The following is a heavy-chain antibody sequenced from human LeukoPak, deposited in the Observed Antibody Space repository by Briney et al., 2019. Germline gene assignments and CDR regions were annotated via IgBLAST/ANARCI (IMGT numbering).Heavy chain of an antibody. J-gene: IGHJ3*02. CDR2: IYISGST. CDR1: GGSITSGTYY. D-gene: IGHD6-19*01. V-gene: IGHV4-61*02. Sequence: PSETLSLTCTVSGGSITSGTYYWSWIRQPAGKALEWIGRIYISGSTNYNPSLKSRVTISLDTSKNQFSLKLSSVTAADTAVYYCARVASSVRDDAFDIWGQGTMVTVSS. CDR3: ARVASSVRDDAFDI.